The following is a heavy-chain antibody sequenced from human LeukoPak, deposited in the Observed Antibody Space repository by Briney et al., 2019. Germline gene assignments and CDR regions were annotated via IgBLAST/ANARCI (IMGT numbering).Heavy chain of an antibody. CDR1: GYTFTSYA. Sequence: ALVKVSCKASGYTFTSYAMHWVRQAPGQRLEWMGWINAGNGNTKYSQKFQGRVTITRDTSASTAYMELSSLRSEDTAVYYCARSQGSSGWYNYWGQGTLVTVSS. J-gene: IGHJ4*02. D-gene: IGHD6-19*01. CDR2: INAGNGNT. V-gene: IGHV1-3*01. CDR3: ARSQGSSGWYNY.